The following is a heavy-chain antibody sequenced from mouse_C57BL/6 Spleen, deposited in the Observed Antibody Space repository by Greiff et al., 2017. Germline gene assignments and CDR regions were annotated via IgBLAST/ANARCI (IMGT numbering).Heavy chain of an antibody. V-gene: IGHV14-3*01. CDR3: ARVPYYYGSPLYYFDY. CDR2: IDPANGNT. CDR1: GFNIKNTY. Sequence: VQLQQSVAELVRPGASVKLSCTASGFNIKNTYMHWVKQRPEQGLEWIGRIDPANGNTKYAPKFQGKATITADTSSNTAYLQLSSLTSEDTAIYYCARVPYYYGSPLYYFDYWGQGTTLTVSS. J-gene: IGHJ2*01. D-gene: IGHD1-1*01.